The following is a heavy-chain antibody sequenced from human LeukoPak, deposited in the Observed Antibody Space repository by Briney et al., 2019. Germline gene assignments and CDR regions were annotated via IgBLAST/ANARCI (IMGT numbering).Heavy chain of an antibody. J-gene: IGHJ4*02. V-gene: IGHV4-34*01. CDR3: ARGVGAAAGLPPFDY. CDR2: IKHSGST. Sequence: SETLSLTCAVYGGSFSGYYWSWIRQPPGKGLEWIGEIKHSGSTNYNPSLKSRVAISVDTSKKQFSLKLSSVTAADTAVYYCARGVGAAAGLPPFDYWGQGTLVTVSS. CDR1: GGSFSGYY. D-gene: IGHD6-13*01.